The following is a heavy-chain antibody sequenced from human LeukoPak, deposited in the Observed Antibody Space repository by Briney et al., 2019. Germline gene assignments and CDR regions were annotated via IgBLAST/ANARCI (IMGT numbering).Heavy chain of an antibody. J-gene: IGHJ3*02. CDR1: GFIFSSYT. V-gene: IGHV3-21*01. D-gene: IGHD5-18*01. CDR2: ISSRSHYI. CDR3: ARDWGGGTSMVSALDI. Sequence: GGSLRLSCAASGFIFSSYTMNWVRQAPGKGLEWVASISSRSHYIYYADSMKGRFTISRDNAKNSLFLQMSSLRVEDTAVYYCARDWGGGTSMVSALDIWGPGTMVTVSS.